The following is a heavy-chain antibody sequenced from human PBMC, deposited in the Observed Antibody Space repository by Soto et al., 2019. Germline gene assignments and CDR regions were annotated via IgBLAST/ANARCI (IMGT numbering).Heavy chain of an antibody. D-gene: IGHD3-10*01. CDR2: INQSGTT. V-gene: IGHV4-34*01. J-gene: IGHJ6*02. CDR3: ARDIITVIGGEIYYYFGMDV. CDR1: GGSFREYY. Sequence: SETLSLTCAVNGGSFREYYWSWLRQPPGKGLEWIGEINQSGTTHYNPSLKRRINISIDTSKNQFSLNLTSVTAADTATYYCARDIITVIGGEIYYYFGMDVWGQGTTVTVSS.